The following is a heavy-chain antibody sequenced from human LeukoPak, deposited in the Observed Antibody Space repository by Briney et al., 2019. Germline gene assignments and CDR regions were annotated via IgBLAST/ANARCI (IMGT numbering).Heavy chain of an antibody. J-gene: IGHJ3*02. CDR3: ARGDDFETDAFDI. Sequence: GGSLRLSCAASGFTFSSYWMHWVRQAPGKGLVRVSRINSDGSSTSYADSVKGRFTISRDNAKNTLYLQMNSLRAEDTAVYYCARGDDFETDAFDIWGQGTMVTVSS. D-gene: IGHD3/OR15-3a*01. V-gene: IGHV3-74*01. CDR2: INSDGSST. CDR1: GFTFSSYW.